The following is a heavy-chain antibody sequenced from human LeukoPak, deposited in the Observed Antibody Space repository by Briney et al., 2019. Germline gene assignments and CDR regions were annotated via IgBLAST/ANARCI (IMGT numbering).Heavy chain of an antibody. V-gene: IGHV3-23*01. CDR3: AKDRGGYTNWFDP. CDR2: ISGSGGST. Sequence: GGSLRLSCAASRFTFSSYAMSWVRQAPGKGLEWVSAISGSGGSTYYADSVKGRFTISRDNSKNTLYLQMNSPRPEDTAIYYCAKDRGGYTNWFDPWGQGTLVTVSS. D-gene: IGHD5-12*01. CDR1: RFTFSSYA. J-gene: IGHJ5*02.